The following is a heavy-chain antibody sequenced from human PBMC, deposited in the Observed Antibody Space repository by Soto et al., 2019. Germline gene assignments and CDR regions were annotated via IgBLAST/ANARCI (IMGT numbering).Heavy chain of an antibody. CDR3: AGVYSSSWLYFDY. CDR1: GFTFSSYA. CDR2: ISYDGSNK. J-gene: IGHJ4*02. Sequence: QVQLVESGGGVVQPGRSLRLSCAASGFTFSSYAMHWVRQAPGKGLEWVAVISYDGSNKYYADSVKGRFTISRDNSKNTLYLQINSLRAEDTAVYYCAGVYSSSWLYFDYWGQGTLVTVSS. D-gene: IGHD6-13*01. V-gene: IGHV3-30-3*01.